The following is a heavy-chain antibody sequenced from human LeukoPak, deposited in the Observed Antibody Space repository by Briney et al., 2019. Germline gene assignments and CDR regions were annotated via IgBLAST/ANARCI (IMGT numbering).Heavy chain of an antibody. CDR3: AKDHVDTAMVPGYCYYYMDV. D-gene: IGHD5-18*01. V-gene: IGHV3-23*01. CDR1: GFTFSSYA. CDR2: ISGSGGST. J-gene: IGHJ6*03. Sequence: GGSLRLSCAASGFTFSSYAMSWVRQAPGKGLEWVSAISGSGGSTYYADSVKGRFTISRDNSKNTLYLQMNSLRAEDTAVYYCAKDHVDTAMVPGYCYYYMDVWGKGTTVTVSS.